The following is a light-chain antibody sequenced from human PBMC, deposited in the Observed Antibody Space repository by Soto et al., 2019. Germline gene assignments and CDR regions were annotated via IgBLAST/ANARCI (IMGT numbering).Light chain of an antibody. Sequence: DSHMNHSPACVSPTIGDSGTMSCTASQGITRWLAWYQQKPGKAPKVLIYAASSLQSGVPSRFSGSGSGTDFTLTISSLQPEDFATYYCLKDYNYPITCGKGKRRAIK. CDR1: QGITRW. V-gene: IGKV1D-12*01. CDR2: AAS. CDR3: LKDYNYPIT. J-gene: IGKJ5*01.